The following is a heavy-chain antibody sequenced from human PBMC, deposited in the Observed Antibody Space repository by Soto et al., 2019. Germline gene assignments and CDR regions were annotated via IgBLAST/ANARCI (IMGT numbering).Heavy chain of an antibody. Sequence: SETLSLTCSVSGYSIRNGYYWVCIRQPPGKGLEWIGSIYHSGSAYYNPSLKSRVTISVDTSRNQFSLKLSSVTASDTAIYYCARASPSSWYDYWGQGTLVTVYS. CDR1: GYSIRNGYY. J-gene: IGHJ4*02. D-gene: IGHD6-13*01. V-gene: IGHV4-38-2*02. CDR2: IYHSGSA. CDR3: ARASPSSWYDY.